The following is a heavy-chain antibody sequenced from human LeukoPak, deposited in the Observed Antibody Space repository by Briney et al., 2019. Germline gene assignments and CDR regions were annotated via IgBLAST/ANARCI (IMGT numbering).Heavy chain of an antibody. J-gene: IGHJ5*02. CDR2: ICPDDSDT. CDR3: ARLSSTSQPFDP. CDR1: GYSFASYW. D-gene: IGHD2-2*01. V-gene: IGHV5-51*01. Sequence: GESLKISCKGSGYSFASYWIAWVRQMPGKGLEWMGIICPDDSDTRYSPSFQGQVTISADKSISTAYLQWSGLKASDAAVYYCARLSSTSQPFDPWGQGTLVTVTS.